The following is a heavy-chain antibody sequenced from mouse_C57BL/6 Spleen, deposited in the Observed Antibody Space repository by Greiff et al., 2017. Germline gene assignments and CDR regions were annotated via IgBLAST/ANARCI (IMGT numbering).Heavy chain of an antibody. J-gene: IGHJ1*03. CDR1: GFTFSDYG. Sequence: EVKLMESGGGLVKPGGSLKLSCAASGFTFSDYGMHWVRQAPEKGLEWVAYISSGSSTIYYADTVKGRFTISRDNAKNTLFLQMTSLRSEDTAMYYCARSSSPFYWYFDVWGTGTTVTVSS. V-gene: IGHV5-17*01. D-gene: IGHD1-1*01. CDR3: ARSSSPFYWYFDV. CDR2: ISSGSSTI.